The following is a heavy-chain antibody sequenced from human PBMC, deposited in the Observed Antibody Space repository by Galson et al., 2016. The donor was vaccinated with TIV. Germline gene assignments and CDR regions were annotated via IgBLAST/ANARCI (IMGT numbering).Heavy chain of an antibody. V-gene: IGHV1-46*01. Sequence: SVKVSCKASGYTFSHYYMHWVRQAPGEGLEWMGIINPDGGDTNYTQKFQGRVIMTRNVSTTTVYMELSSLRSEDTAIYFCARAAPDQHFDYWGQGSLVTVSS. CDR3: ARAAPDQHFDY. J-gene: IGHJ4*02. CDR2: INPDGGDT. CDR1: GYTFSHYY.